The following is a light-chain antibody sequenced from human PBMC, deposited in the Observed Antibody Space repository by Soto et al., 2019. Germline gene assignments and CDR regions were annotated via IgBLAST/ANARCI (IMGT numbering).Light chain of an antibody. CDR3: QQSYSTPNT. Sequence: DIQMTQSPSSLSASVGDRVTITCRASQSISSYLNWYQQKPGKAPKLLIYAASSLQSGVPSRFSGSGSGTDFTLTISSLQPADFATYYCQQSYSTPNTFGQGTKLAIK. J-gene: IGKJ2*01. CDR2: AAS. V-gene: IGKV1-39*01. CDR1: QSISSY.